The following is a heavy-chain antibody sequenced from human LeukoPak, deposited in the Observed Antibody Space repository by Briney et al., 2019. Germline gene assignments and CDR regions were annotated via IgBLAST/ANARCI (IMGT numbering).Heavy chain of an antibody. J-gene: IGHJ4*02. CDR1: GFTFSSYG. CDR2: ISYDGSNK. Sequence: GGSLRLSCSASGFTFSSYGMHWVRQAPGKGLEWVAVISYDGSNKYYADSVKGRFTTSRDNSKNTLYLQMNSLRAEDTAVYYCAKEGYSYGSFDYWGQGTLVTVSS. V-gene: IGHV3-30*18. CDR3: AKEGYSYGSFDY. D-gene: IGHD5-18*01.